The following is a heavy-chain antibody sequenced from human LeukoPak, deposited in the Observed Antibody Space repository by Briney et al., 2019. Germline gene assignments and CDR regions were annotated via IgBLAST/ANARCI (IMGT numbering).Heavy chain of an antibody. V-gene: IGHV3-53*01. CDR3: AKVPYDYVWGSYRYTGVLFDY. J-gene: IGHJ4*02. CDR2: INGGGDST. Sequence: GGSLRLSCAASGFTVSSNYMSWVRQAPGKGLEWVSVINGGGDSTYYADSVKGRFTISRDNSKNTLFLQMNSLRAEDTAVYYCAKVPYDYVWGSYRYTGVLFDYWGQGTLVTVSS. CDR1: GFTVSSNY. D-gene: IGHD3-16*02.